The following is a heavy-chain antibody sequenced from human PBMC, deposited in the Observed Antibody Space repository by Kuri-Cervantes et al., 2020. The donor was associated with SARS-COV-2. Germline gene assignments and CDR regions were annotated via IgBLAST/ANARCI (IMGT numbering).Heavy chain of an antibody. CDR1: GFPFSSYE. CDR2: ISNTGSTI. V-gene: IGHV3-48*03. Sequence: GESLKISCAASGFPFSSYEINWVRQAPGRGLEWLSYISNTGSTIYYADSVKGRFNISRDNAKNSLYLQMNSLRAEDTAVYYCASLLSGGGAHLYYFYMDAWGKGTSVTVSS. D-gene: IGHD3-16*01. CDR3: ASLLSGGGAHLYYFYMDA. J-gene: IGHJ6*03.